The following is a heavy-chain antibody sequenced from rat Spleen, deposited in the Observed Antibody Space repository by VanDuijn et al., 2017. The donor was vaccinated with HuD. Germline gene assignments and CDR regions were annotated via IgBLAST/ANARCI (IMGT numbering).Heavy chain of an antibody. D-gene: IGHD1-9*01. CDR2: ISPSGVGT. J-gene: IGHJ2*01. CDR1: GFTFSNYG. V-gene: IGHV5-19*01. CDR3: ARRHYGYTDYFDY. Sequence: EVQLVESGGGLVQPGRSLKLSCAASGFTFSNYGMHWIRQAPTRGLEWVASISPSGVGTSFRDSVKGRFTISRDNAKSTLYLQMESLRSEDTATYYCARRHYGYTDYFDYWGQGVMVTVSS.